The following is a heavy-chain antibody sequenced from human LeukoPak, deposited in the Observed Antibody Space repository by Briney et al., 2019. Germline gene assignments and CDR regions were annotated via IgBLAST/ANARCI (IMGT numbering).Heavy chain of an antibody. Sequence: GGSLRLSCTVSGFSFSSFEMTWVRQAPGKGLEWVSYISSSGSVIYYADSVEGRFTISRDNSKNTLYLQMNSLRAEDTALYYCVCYDNAAEYFHYWGQGTLVTVSS. V-gene: IGHV3-48*03. CDR1: GFSFSSFE. J-gene: IGHJ1*01. D-gene: IGHD3-22*01. CDR3: VCYDNAAEYFHY. CDR2: ISSSGSVI.